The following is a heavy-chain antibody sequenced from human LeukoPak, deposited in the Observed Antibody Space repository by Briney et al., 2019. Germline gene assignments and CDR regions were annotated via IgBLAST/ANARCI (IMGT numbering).Heavy chain of an antibody. CDR2: FDPEDGET. CDR3: ARDYDYGDSTYPAGEGDY. CDR1: GYTLTELP. J-gene: IGHJ4*02. D-gene: IGHD4-17*01. V-gene: IGHV1-24*01. Sequence: ASVKVSCKVSGYTLTELPMHWVRQAPGKGLEWMGGFDPEDGETIYAQKFQGRVTMTEDTSTDTAYMELSSLRSEDTAVYYCARDYDYGDSTYPAGEGDYWGQGTLVTVSS.